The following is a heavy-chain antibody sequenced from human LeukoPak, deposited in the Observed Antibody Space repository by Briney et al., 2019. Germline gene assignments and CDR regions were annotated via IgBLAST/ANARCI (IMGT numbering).Heavy chain of an antibody. CDR2: INPNSGGT. CDR1: GYTFTGYY. V-gene: IGHV1-2*02. Sequence: ASVKVSCKASGYTFTGYYMHWVRQAPGQGLEWMGWINPNSGGTNYAQKFQGRVTMTRDTSISTAYMELSRLRSDDTAVYYCARAYYYDSSGYPIYVFDIWGQGTMVTVSS. D-gene: IGHD3-22*01. CDR3: ARAYYYDSSGYPIYVFDI. J-gene: IGHJ3*02.